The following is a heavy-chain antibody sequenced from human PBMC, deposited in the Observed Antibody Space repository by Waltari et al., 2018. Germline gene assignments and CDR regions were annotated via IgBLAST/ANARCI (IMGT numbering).Heavy chain of an antibody. J-gene: IGHJ5*02. CDR3: ARDAT. Sequence: EVQLVESGGGLIQPGGSLRLSCAASGFTVSSKNMIWVRRAPGKGMEWVSVIYSDGGTYYADSVKGRFTIARDNSKNTVYLQMNSLRAEDTALYYCARDATWGQGTLVTVSS. CDR1: GFTVSSKN. CDR2: IYSDGGT. V-gene: IGHV3-53*01.